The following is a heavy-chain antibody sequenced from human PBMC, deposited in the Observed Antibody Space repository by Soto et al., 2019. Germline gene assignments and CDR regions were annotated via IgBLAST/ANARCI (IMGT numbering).Heavy chain of an antibody. CDR2: GSYSGTT. Sequence: QMQLQESGPGLVKPSETLSLTCTVSGVSVSSGSFYLAWIRQPPGKGLDWIGFGSYSGTTNYNPSRKSRVTIPVFTSWSQTDLKVSSRTAADAAVYYCARGATETQYDYWGQGTLVIFSS. V-gene: IGHV4-61*01. CDR1: GVSVSSGSFY. J-gene: IGHJ4*02. CDR3: ARGATETQYDY.